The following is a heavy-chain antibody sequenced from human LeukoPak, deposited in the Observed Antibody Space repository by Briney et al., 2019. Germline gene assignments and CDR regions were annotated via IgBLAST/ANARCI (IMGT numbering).Heavy chain of an antibody. D-gene: IGHD3-22*01. Sequence: PGGSLRLSCAASGFSFSNYAMSWVRQAPGKGLEWVSAISGNGGSLYYADSVKGRFTISRDNSKSALYLQVNSLRAEDTAVYYCAKRDANDSSGFSPLFDYWGQGTLVTVSS. CDR1: GFSFSNYA. J-gene: IGHJ4*02. V-gene: IGHV3-23*01. CDR3: AKRDANDSSGFSPLFDY. CDR2: ISGNGGSL.